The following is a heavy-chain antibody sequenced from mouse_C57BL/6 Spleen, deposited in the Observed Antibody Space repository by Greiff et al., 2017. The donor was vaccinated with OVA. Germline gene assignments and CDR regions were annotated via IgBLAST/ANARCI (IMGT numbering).Heavy chain of an antibody. Sequence: EVQLVESGGGLVKPGGSVKLSCAASGFTFSDYGMHWVRQAPEKGLEWVAYISSGSSTIYYDDTVKGRSTFTIDSATNTPFLQMHSLTSEDTAMYYWAITYGNFAMDYWGQGTSVTVSS. CDR3: AITYGNFAMDY. CDR2: ISSGSSTI. D-gene: IGHD2-1*01. J-gene: IGHJ4*01. CDR1: GFTFSDYG. V-gene: IGHV5-17*01.